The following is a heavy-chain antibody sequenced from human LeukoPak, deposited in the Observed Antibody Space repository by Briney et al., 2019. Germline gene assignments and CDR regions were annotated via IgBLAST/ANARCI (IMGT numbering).Heavy chain of an antibody. Sequence: PGGSLRLSCAASGFTFSSYGMHWVRQAPGKGLEWVSLISTRSNPIYYADSVKGRFTISRDNAKNSLYLQMNSLRAEDTALYYCARTPVLRFLEWLLSSYFDYWGQGTLVTVSS. J-gene: IGHJ4*02. CDR1: GFTFSSYG. CDR2: ISTRSNPI. CDR3: ARTPVLRFLEWLLSSYFDY. V-gene: IGHV3-21*04. D-gene: IGHD3-3*01.